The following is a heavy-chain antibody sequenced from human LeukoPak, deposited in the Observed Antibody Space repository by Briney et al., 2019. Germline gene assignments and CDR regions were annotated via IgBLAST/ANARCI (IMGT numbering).Heavy chain of an antibody. J-gene: IGHJ4*02. V-gene: IGHV3-7*01. D-gene: IGHD2-21*01. CDR2: INQDGSEK. CDR1: RFTFRRYS. Sequence: PGGSLRLSCAASRFTFRRYSMTWVRQAPGKGLEWVANINQDGSEKNYVDSVKGRFTISRDNAKNSLNLQMNSLRAEDTAIYYCVSISTLIAGGYWGQGTLVTVSS. CDR3: VSISTLIAGGY.